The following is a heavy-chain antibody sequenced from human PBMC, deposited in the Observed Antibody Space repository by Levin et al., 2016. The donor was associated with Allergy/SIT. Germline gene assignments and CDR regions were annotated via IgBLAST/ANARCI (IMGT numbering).Heavy chain of an antibody. CDR2: INPKTSGT. D-gene: IGHD5-12*01. CDR1: GYTITGYY. CDR3: ARGPSYSGYSYNEYFQH. Sequence: ASVKVSCKASGYTITGYYVHWVRRAPGQGLQWMGWINPKTSGTSYERSFQGRVSMTTDMSITTAYLEVNRLTSDDTAVYFCARGPSYSGYSYNEYFQHWGQGTQVTVSS. V-gene: IGHV1-2*02. J-gene: IGHJ1*01.